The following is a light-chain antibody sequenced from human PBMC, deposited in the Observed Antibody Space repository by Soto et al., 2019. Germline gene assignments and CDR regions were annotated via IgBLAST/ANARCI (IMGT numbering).Light chain of an antibody. CDR1: SSDVGGYNY. CDR2: DVS. V-gene: IGLV2-14*01. Sequence: QSVLTQPASVSESPGQSITISCTGTSSDVGGYNYVSWYQQHPGKAPKLMIYDVSNRPSGVSNRLSGSKSGNTASLTISGLQAEDEADYYCSSYTSSSTPVFGTGTKVTVL. CDR3: SSYTSSSTPV. J-gene: IGLJ1*01.